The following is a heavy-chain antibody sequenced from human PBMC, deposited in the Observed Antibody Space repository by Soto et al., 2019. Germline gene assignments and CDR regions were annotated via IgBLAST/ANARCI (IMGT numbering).Heavy chain of an antibody. CDR3: ARRSICTWSDAFDI. CDR2: INPSGGIT. CDR1: GYTFTSYY. D-gene: IGHD2-8*01. Sequence: QVELVQSGAEVKKPGASVKVSCKAAGYTFTSYYMHWVRQAPGQGLEWMGFINPSGGITTYAQKFQARVTMTSDTSTSTVYMELRTQKSEDTAVYYCARRSICTWSDAFDIWGQGTMVTVSA. J-gene: IGHJ3*02. V-gene: IGHV1-46*01.